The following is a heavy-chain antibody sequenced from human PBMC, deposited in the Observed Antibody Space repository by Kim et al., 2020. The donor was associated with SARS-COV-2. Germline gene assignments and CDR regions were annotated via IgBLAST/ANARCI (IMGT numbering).Heavy chain of an antibody. CDR1: GFTFSSYA. CDR2: ISYNGSNK. J-gene: IGHJ6*01. Sequence: GSLRLSCAASGFTFSSYAMHWVRQAPGKGLEWVAVISYNGSNKYYADSVKGRFTISRDNSKNTLYLQMNSLRAEDTAVYYCARDLKIAVAAKWHYYYGM. CDR3: ARDLKIAVAAKWHYYYGM. D-gene: IGHD6-19*01. V-gene: IGHV3-30*04.